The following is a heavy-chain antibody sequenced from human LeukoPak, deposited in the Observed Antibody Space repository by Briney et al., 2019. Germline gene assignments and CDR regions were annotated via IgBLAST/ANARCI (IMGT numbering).Heavy chain of an antibody. CDR1: GFTFSSYA. J-gene: IGHJ5*02. V-gene: IGHV3-64*01. CDR3: ARGGYYGSGSYDWFDP. Sequence: PGGSLRLSCAASGFTFSSYAMHWVRQAPGKGLEYVSAISSNGGSTYYANPVKGRFTISRDNSKNTLYLQMGSLRAEDMAVYYCARGGYYGSGSYDWFDPWGQGTLVTVSS. CDR2: ISSNGGST. D-gene: IGHD3-10*01.